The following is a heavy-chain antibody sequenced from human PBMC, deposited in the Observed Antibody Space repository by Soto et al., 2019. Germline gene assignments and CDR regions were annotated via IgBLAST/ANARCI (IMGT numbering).Heavy chain of an antibody. Sequence: LSLTCTVSGCSISSYYWSWIRQPAGKGLEWIGRIYTSGSTNYNPSLKSRVTMSVDASKNQFSLKLSSVTAEDTAVYYCARDEAVAGSFDYWGKGTLVTVSS. CDR1: GCSISSYY. D-gene: IGHD6-19*01. CDR3: ARDEAVAGSFDY. J-gene: IGHJ4*02. V-gene: IGHV4-4*07. CDR2: IYTSGST.